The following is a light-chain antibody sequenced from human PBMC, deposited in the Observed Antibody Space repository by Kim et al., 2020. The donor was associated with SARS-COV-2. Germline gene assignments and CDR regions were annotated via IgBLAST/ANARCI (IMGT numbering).Light chain of an antibody. V-gene: IGLV3-1*01. J-gene: IGLJ2*01. Sequence: VSPGQTASITCSGDKLGDKYACWYQQKPGQSPVLVIYQDSKRPSGIPERFSGSNSGNTATLTISGTQAMDEADYYCQAWDSSTAIFGGGTKLTVL. CDR3: QAWDSSTAI. CDR1: KLGDKY. CDR2: QDS.